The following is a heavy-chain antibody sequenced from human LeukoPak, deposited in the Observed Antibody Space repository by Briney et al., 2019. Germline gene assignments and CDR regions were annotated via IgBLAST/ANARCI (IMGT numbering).Heavy chain of an antibody. Sequence: GGSLRLPCAASGFTFSSYGMHWVRQAPGKGLEWVAVISYDGSNKYYADSVKGRFTISRDNSKNTLYLQMNSLRPEDTAVYYCAKGNNGDPDYWGQGTLVTVSS. V-gene: IGHV3-30*18. D-gene: IGHD4-17*01. J-gene: IGHJ4*02. CDR1: GFTFSSYG. CDR3: AKGNNGDPDY. CDR2: ISYDGSNK.